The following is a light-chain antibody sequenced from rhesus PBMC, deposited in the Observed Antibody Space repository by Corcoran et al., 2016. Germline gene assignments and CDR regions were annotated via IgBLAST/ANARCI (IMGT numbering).Light chain of an antibody. CDR3: QQHNTFPLT. CDR1: QDINNY. J-gene: IGKJ4*01. V-gene: IGKV1-25*01. CDR2: TAS. Sequence: DIQMTQSPSSLSASVGDRVTITCRASQDINNYLAWYQQKPGKAPKLLISTASTIQSGVPSRFSGSGSGTGFTLSISSLQPEDFATYFCQQHNTFPLTFGGGTRVELK.